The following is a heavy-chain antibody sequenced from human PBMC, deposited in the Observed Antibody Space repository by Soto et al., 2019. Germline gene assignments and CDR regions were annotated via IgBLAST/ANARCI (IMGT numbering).Heavy chain of an antibody. CDR2: INSDGSST. D-gene: IGHD3-16*01. CDR1: GFTIGSYW. V-gene: IGHV3-74*01. CDR3: ARGGTGSGYYYAMDV. Sequence: PGGSLRLSCAASGFTIGSYWMHWVRQAPGKGLVWVPRINSDGSSTHYADSVKGRFTISRDNAKNTLYLQVNSLRAEDTAVYYCARGGTGSGYYYAMDVWGQGTTVTVSS. J-gene: IGHJ6*02.